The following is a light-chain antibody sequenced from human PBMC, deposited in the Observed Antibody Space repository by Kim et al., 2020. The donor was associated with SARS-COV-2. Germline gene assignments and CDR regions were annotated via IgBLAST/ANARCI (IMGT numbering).Light chain of an antibody. V-gene: IGKV1-17*01. CDR1: QGINSD. Sequence: DIQMTQSPASLSASVGDRVTITCRASQGINSDLGWYQQKPGKAPKRLIYTAFRLEGGVSSRFSGSGSGTEFTLTITSLQPEDIATYYCLQHHNYHRVTFGGGTKVDIK. CDR2: TAF. CDR3: LQHHNYHRVT. J-gene: IGKJ4*01.